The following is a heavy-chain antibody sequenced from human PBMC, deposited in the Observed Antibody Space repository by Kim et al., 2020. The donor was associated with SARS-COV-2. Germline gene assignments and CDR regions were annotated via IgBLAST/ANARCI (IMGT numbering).Heavy chain of an antibody. CDR3: ARSSSGWYGYYFDY. D-gene: IGHD6-19*01. V-gene: IGHV4-39*01. J-gene: IGHJ4*02. CDR2: IYYSGST. CDR1: GGSISSSSYY. Sequence: SETLSLTCTVSGGSISSSSYYWGWIRQPPGKGLEWIGSIYYSGSTYYNPSLKSRVTISVDTSKNQFSLKLSSVTAADTAVYYCARSSSGWYGYYFDYWGQGTLVTVSS.